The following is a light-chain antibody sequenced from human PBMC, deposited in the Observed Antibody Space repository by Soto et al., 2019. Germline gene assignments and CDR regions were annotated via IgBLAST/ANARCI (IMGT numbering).Light chain of an antibody. CDR3: QQYGNSPLT. V-gene: IGKV3-20*01. CDR2: GAS. CDR1: QSVRRSN. Sequence: IVVTQSPATLSLYPGARATLSCMAIQSVRRSNVAWYQHKPGQAPRVLIYGASSRATGIPDRFSGSGSGTDFTITISRLETEDCTVYYCQQYGNSPLTFGQLTKLEIK. J-gene: IGKJ1*01.